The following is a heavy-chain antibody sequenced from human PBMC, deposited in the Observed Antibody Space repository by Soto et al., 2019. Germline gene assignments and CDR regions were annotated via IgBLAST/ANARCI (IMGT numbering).Heavy chain of an antibody. D-gene: IGHD3-10*01. CDR1: GYSFTSYW. J-gene: IGHJ5*02. CDR2: IDPSDSYT. V-gene: IGHV5-10-1*01. CDR3: ATDYGSGSFQNWFDP. Sequence: GESLKISCKGSGYSFTSYWISWVRQMPGKGLEWMGRIDPSDSYTNYSPSFQGHVTISADKSISTAYLQWSSLKASDTAMYYCATDYGSGSFQNWFDPWGQGTLVTVSS.